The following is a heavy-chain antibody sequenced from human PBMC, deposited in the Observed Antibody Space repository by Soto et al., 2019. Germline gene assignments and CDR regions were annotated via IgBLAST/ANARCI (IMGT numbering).Heavy chain of an antibody. CDR3: ASRGSDGDYEGDEHYYYYYGMDV. J-gene: IGHJ6*02. D-gene: IGHD4-17*01. V-gene: IGHV1-18*01. CDR2: ISAYNGNT. CDR1: GYTFTSYG. Sequence: QVQLVQSGAEVKKPGASVKVSCKASGYTFTSYGISWVRQAPGQGLEWMGWISAYNGNTNYAQKLQGRVTMTTDTSTSTAYMELRSLRSDDTAVYYCASRGSDGDYEGDEHYYYYYGMDVWGQGTTVTVSS.